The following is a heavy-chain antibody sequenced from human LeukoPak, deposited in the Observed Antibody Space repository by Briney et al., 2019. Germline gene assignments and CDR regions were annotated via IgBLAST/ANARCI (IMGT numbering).Heavy chain of an antibody. Sequence: GGSLRLSCAASGFTFSSYAMSWVRQAPGKGLEWVSAISGSGGSTYYADSVKGRFTISRDNSKNTLYLQMNSLRAEDTAVYYCAPRYDILTGPGGYWGQGTLVTVSS. J-gene: IGHJ4*02. D-gene: IGHD3-9*01. CDR2: ISGSGGST. CDR3: APRYDILTGPGGY. CDR1: GFTFSSYA. V-gene: IGHV3-23*01.